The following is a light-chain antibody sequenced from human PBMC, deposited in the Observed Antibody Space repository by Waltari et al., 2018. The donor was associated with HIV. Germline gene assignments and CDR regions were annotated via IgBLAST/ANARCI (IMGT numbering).Light chain of an antibody. J-gene: IGLJ2*01. V-gene: IGLV2-8*01. Sequence: QSALTQPPSASGSPGQSVTTSCTGTSSYVGGYHYVSWYQQNPGKAPKLMIYQVNKRPSGVPARFSGTKSGNRASLTVSGLQAEDEADYYCSSFAGSNNLMVFGGGTKLTVL. CDR1: SSYVGGYHY. CDR2: QVN. CDR3: SSFAGSNNLMV.